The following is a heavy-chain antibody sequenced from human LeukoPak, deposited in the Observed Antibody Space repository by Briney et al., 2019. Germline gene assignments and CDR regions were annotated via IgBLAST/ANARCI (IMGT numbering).Heavy chain of an antibody. V-gene: IGHV3-30*02. D-gene: IGHD3-3*01. J-gene: IGHJ6*03. CDR3: AKDPPSYDFWSGYHDYYYYMDD. CDR2: IRYDGSNK. Sequence: GGSLRLSCAASGFTFSSYGMHWVRQAPGKGLEWVAFIRYDGSNKYYADSVKGRFTISRDNSKNTLYLQMNSLRAEDTAVYYCAKDPPSYDFWSGYHDYYYYMDDWGKGTTVTVSS. CDR1: GFTFSSYG.